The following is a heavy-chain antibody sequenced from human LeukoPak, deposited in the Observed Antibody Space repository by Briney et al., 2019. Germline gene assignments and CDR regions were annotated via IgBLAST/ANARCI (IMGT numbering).Heavy chain of an antibody. CDR2: INHSGST. Sequence: PSETLSLTCTVSGGSISGYYWSWIRQPPGKGLEWIGEINHSGSTNYNPSLKSRVTISVDTSKNQFSLKLSSVTAADTAVYYCAREEGGSYRFDYWGQGTLVTVSS. CDR3: AREEGGSYRFDY. V-gene: IGHV4-34*01. D-gene: IGHD1-26*01. CDR1: GGSISGYY. J-gene: IGHJ4*02.